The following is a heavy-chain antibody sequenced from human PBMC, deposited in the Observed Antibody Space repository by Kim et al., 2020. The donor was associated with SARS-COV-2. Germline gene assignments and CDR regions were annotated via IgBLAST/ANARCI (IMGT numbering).Heavy chain of an antibody. J-gene: IGHJ5*02. Sequence: YSPSFQGHVTLSADKSISTAYLQWSSLKASDTAMYYCATEQLGRWSWFDPWGQGTLVTVSS. D-gene: IGHD6-6*01. V-gene: IGHV5-10-1*01. CDR3: ATEQLGRWSWFDP.